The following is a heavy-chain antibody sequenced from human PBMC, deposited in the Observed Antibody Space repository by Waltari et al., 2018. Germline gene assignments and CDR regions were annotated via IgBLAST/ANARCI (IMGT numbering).Heavy chain of an antibody. D-gene: IGHD2-15*01. CDR3: AREYCSGGSCNNWFDP. CDR1: DGTFSSYA. V-gene: IGHV1-69*01. Sequence: QVQLVQSGAEVKKTGTSVKVSCTASDGTFSSYAISWVRQAPGQGLEWMGGISPIFGTANYAQKFQGRVTITADESTSTSYMDLSSLRSEDTAVYYCAREYCSGGSCNNWFDPWGQGTLVTVSS. J-gene: IGHJ5*02. CDR2: ISPIFGTA.